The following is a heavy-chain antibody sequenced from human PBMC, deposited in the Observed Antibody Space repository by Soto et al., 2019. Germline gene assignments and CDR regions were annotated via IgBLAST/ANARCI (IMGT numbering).Heavy chain of an antibody. J-gene: IGHJ4*02. D-gene: IGHD6-19*01. CDR2: IFYSGST. CDR3: ARLTKYTSGWSTFDY. CDR1: GGSINNYH. V-gene: IGHV4-59*01. Sequence: QVQLQESGPGLLKPSETLSLTCSVSGGSINNYHWTWIRQPPGKGLEWIGWIFYSGSTNYSPSLESPGNISVDTAKKQFSLNLNSLTAADTAVYYCARLTKYTSGWSTFDYWGQGTLVTVSS.